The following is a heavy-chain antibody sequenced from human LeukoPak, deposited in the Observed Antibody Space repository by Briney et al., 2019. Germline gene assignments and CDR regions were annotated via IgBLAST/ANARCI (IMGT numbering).Heavy chain of an antibody. CDR3: ARDPGSGYGFDI. V-gene: IGHV3-30*09. Sequence: PGGSLRLSCAASGFTFTSSSMHWVRQAPGKGLEWVAVISYDGTNKDYTHSVKGRFAISRDNPKKTFHLQMNSLRPEDTAVYYCARDPGSGYGFDIWGRGTMVTVSS. CDR1: GFTFTSSS. J-gene: IGHJ3*02. D-gene: IGHD3-10*01. CDR2: ISYDGTNK.